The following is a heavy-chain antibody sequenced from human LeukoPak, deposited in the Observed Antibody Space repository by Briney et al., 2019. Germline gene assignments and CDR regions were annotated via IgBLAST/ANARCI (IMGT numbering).Heavy chain of an antibody. CDR2: IYYSGST. V-gene: IGHV4-39*01. D-gene: IGHD3-22*01. J-gene: IGHJ4*02. CDR3: ARRGSGYNYFDY. Sequence: KSSETLSLTCTVSGGSISSSSYYWGWIRQPPGKGLEWIGSIYYSGSTYYNPSLKSRVTISVDTSKNQFSLKLSSVTAADTAVYHCARRGSGYNYFDYWGQGTLVTVSS. CDR1: GGSISSSSYY.